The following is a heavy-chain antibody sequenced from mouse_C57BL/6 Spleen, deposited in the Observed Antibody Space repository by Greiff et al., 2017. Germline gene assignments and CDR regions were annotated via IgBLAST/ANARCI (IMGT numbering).Heavy chain of an antibody. CDR2: IDPEDGET. V-gene: IGHV14-2*01. J-gene: IGHJ3*01. D-gene: IGHD1-1*01. Sequence: EVQLQQSGAELVKPGASVKLSCIASGFNIKDYYMHWVKQRTEQGLEWIGRIDPEDGETKYAPKFQGKATITADTSSNTAYLQLSSLTSEDTAVYYCARGEGSSYWFAYWGQGTLVTVSA. CDR3: ARGEGSSYWFAY. CDR1: GFNIKDYY.